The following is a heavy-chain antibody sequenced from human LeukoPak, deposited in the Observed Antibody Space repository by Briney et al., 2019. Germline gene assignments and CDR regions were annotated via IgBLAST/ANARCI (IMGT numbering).Heavy chain of an antibody. CDR2: IIPIFGTA. J-gene: IGHJ5*02. Sequence: ASVKVSCKASGGTFSSYAISWVRQAPGQGLEWMGGIIPIFGTANYAQKFQGRVTITADESTSTAYKELSSLRSEDTAVYYCARTGARYSGSYAQDDWFDPWGQGTLVTVSS. CDR1: GGTFSSYA. CDR3: ARTGARYSGSYAQDDWFDP. D-gene: IGHD1-26*01. V-gene: IGHV1-69*13.